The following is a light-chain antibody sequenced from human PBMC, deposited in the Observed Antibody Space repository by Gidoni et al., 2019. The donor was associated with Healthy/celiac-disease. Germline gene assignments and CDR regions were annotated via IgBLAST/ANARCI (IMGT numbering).Light chain of an antibody. CDR3: QSYDSSFYV. CDR2: GNS. V-gene: IGLV1-40*01. Sequence: LIYGNSNRPSGVPDRFSGSKSGTSASLAITGLQAEDEADYYCQSYDSSFYVFGTGTKVTVL. J-gene: IGLJ1*01.